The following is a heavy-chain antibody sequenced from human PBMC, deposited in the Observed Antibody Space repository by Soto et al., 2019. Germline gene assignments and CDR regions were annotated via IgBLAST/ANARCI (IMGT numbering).Heavy chain of an antibody. CDR3: TRPDYSGSYRQNDY. Sequence: EVQLVESGGGLVQPGGSLTLSCAASGFTFSGSAMHWVRQASGKGLEWVGRIRSKANSYATAYAASVKGRFTISRDDSKNTAYLQMNSLKTEDTAVYYCTRPDYSGSYRQNDYWGQATLVTVS. CDR2: IRSKANSYAT. V-gene: IGHV3-73*02. CDR1: GFTFSGSA. D-gene: IGHD1-26*01. J-gene: IGHJ4*02.